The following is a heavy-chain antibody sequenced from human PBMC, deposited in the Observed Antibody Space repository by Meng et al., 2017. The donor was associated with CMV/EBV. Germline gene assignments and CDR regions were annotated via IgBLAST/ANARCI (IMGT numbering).Heavy chain of an antibody. CDR2: INHSGST. Sequence: TLSLTCAVYGGSFSGYYWSWIRQPPGKGLEWIGEINHSGSTNYNPSLKSRVTISVDTFKNQFSLKLSSVTAADTAVYYCARTGYNPYYYYYYGMDVWGQGTTVTVSS. CDR3: ARTGYNPYYYYYYGMDV. CDR1: GGSFSGYY. V-gene: IGHV4-34*01. J-gene: IGHJ6*02. D-gene: IGHD1-14*01.